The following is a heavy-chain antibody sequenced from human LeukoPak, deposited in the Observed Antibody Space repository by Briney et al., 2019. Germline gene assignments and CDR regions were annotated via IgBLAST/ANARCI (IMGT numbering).Heavy chain of an antibody. CDR1: GGSISSGGYY. J-gene: IGHJ3*02. CDR2: IYHSGST. D-gene: IGHD3-3*02. Sequence: PSETLSLTCTVSGGSISSGGYYWSWIRQPPGKGLEWIGYIYHSGSTYYNPSLKSRVTISVDRSKNQLSLKLSSVTAADTAVYYCARGSIGAFDIWGQGTMVTVSS. V-gene: IGHV4-30-2*01. CDR3: ARGSIGAFDI.